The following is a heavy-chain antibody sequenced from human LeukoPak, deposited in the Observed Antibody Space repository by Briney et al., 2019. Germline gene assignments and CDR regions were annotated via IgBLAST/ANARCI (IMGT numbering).Heavy chain of an antibody. CDR2: IYYSGST. J-gene: IGHJ4*02. Sequence: PSETLSLTCTVSGGSIDSWYWSWIRQPPGKGLEWIGYIYYSGSTNYNPSLKSRVTISVDTSKNQFSLKLSSVTAADTAVYFCARHGPAATGTGYFDDWGQGTLVTVPS. D-gene: IGHD6-13*01. CDR1: GGSIDSWY. CDR3: ARHGPAATGTGYFDD. V-gene: IGHV4-59*08.